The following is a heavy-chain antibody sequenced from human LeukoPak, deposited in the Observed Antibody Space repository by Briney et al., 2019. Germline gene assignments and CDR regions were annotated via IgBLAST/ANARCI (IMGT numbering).Heavy chain of an antibody. V-gene: IGHV3-7*01. D-gene: IGHD6-13*01. CDR2: IKQDGSEK. Sequence: GGSLRLSCAASGFTLSSYWMSWVRQAPGKGLEWVANIKQDGSEKYYVDSVKGRFTISRDNAKNSLYLQMNSLRAEDTAVYYCARVKAAANYYYYGMDVWGQGTTVTVSS. J-gene: IGHJ6*02. CDR1: GFTLSSYW. CDR3: ARVKAAANYYYYGMDV.